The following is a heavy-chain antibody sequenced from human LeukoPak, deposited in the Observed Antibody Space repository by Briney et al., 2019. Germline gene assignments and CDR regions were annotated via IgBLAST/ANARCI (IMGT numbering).Heavy chain of an antibody. Sequence: ASVKVSCKASGYSFTAYYMHWVRQAPGQGLEWMGRINPSSGDTNYAQNFQGRVTMTRDTSISTAYMELSSLRSDDTAVYYCARDGHTSDYYYFNYWGQGTLSPSPQ. CDR2: INPSSGDT. CDR3: ARDGHTSDYYYFNY. V-gene: IGHV1-2*06. CDR1: GYSFTAYY. D-gene: IGHD3-22*01. J-gene: IGHJ4*02.